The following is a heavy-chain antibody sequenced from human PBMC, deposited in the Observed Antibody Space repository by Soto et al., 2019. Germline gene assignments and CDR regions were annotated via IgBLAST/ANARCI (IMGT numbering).Heavy chain of an antibody. Sequence: GSLRLSCAASGFTFSSYWMHWVRQAPGKGLVWVSRINSDGSSTSYADSVKGRFTISRDNSKSALYLQMNSLRPEDTAVYYCAKDFKVSGSYYGSLNYYYGMDVWGQGTTVTVSS. J-gene: IGHJ6*02. CDR1: GFTFSSYW. V-gene: IGHV3-74*01. CDR3: AKDFKVSGSYYGSLNYYYGMDV. CDR2: INSDGSST. D-gene: IGHD3-10*01.